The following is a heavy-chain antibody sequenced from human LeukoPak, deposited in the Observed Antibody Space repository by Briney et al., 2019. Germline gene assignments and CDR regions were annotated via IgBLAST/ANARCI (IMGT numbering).Heavy chain of an antibody. D-gene: IGHD2-2*01. CDR3: AREEKECSSSSGSSTYYYMDV. Sequence: GGSLRLSCVGSASTFRSYAMNWVRKAPGKGLEWVSYISSSGSTKYTADSVEGRFTISRDNAKNSMYLQMNNLRAEDTAIYYCAREEKECSSSSGSSTYYYMDVWGKGTTVTVSS. CDR2: ISSSGSTK. J-gene: IGHJ6*03. V-gene: IGHV3-48*03. CDR1: ASTFRSYA.